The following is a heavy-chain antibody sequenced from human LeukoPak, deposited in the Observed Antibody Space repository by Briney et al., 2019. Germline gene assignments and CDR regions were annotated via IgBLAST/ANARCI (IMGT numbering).Heavy chain of an antibody. CDR3: ARDTITFGGVIAQYYFDY. CDR2: IYTSGST. J-gene: IGHJ4*02. V-gene: IGHV4-61*02. D-gene: IGHD3-16*02. CDR1: GGSISSGSYY. Sequence: PSQTLSLTCTVSGGSISSGSYYWSWIRQPAGKGLEWIGRIYTSGSTNYTPSLKSRVTISVDTSKNQFSLKLSSVTAADTAVYYCARDTITFGGVIAQYYFDYWGQGTLVTVSS.